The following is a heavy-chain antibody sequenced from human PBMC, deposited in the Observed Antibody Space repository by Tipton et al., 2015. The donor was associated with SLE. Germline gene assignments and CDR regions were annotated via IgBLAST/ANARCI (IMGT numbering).Heavy chain of an antibody. CDR3: ARDRAPAGTARRSDAFDI. CDR1: GFTFSNYA. J-gene: IGHJ3*02. V-gene: IGHV3-30*04. D-gene: IGHD1-7*01. Sequence: SLRLSCAASGFTFSNYAMHWVRQAPGKGLEWVALISYDGSNKYYADSVKGRFTISRDNSQNTLFLQMNSLRPEDTAVYYCARDRAPAGTARRSDAFDIWGQGTMVTVSS. CDR2: ISYDGSNK.